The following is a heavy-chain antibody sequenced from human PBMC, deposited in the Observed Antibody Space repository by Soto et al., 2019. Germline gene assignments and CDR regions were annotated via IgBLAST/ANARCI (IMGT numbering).Heavy chain of an antibody. Sequence: SETLSLTCTVSGGSISSYYWSWIRQPPGKGLEWIGYIYYSGSTNYNPSLKSRVTISVDTSKNQFSLKLSSVTAADTAVYYCARAGDSSSWYGISFDYWGQGTLVTVSS. CDR2: IYYSGST. J-gene: IGHJ4*02. D-gene: IGHD6-13*01. V-gene: IGHV4-59*01. CDR1: GGSISSYY. CDR3: ARAGDSSSWYGISFDY.